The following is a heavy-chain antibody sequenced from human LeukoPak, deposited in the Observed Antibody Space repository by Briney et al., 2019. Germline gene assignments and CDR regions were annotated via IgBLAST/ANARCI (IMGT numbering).Heavy chain of an antibody. J-gene: IGHJ3*02. Sequence: PSETLSLTCTVSGDSISSGDYYWSWIRQPPGKGLEWIGNIYYSGSTYYNPSLKSRVSISVDTSKNQFSLKLNSVSAADTAVYYCARVVLGYDRRGDSWAFDIWGQGTMVTVSS. CDR3: ARVVLGYDRRGDSWAFDI. V-gene: IGHV4-30-4*01. CDR2: IYYSGST. CDR1: GDSISSGDYY. D-gene: IGHD3-16*01.